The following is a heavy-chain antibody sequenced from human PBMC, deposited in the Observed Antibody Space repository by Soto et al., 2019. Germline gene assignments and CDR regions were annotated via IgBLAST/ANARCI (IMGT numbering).Heavy chain of an antibody. CDR3: ARGTTVTSIYYSYYMDV. Sequence: TSQTLSLTCAVYGGSFSGYYWSWIRQPPGKGLEWIGEINHSGSTNYNPSLKSRVTISVDTSKNQFSLKLSSVTAADTAVYYCARGTTVTSIYYSYYMDVWGKGTTVTVSS. CDR2: INHSGST. CDR1: GGSFSGYY. J-gene: IGHJ6*03. V-gene: IGHV4-34*01. D-gene: IGHD4-4*01.